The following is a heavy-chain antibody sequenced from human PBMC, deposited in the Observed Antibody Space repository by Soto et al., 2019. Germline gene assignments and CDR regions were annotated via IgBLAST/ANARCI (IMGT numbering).Heavy chain of an antibody. CDR3: VGIGSGILRYYYGMDV. V-gene: IGHV4-39*01. D-gene: IGHD3-3*01. CDR2: IYYSGST. CDR1: GGSISSSSYY. J-gene: IGHJ6*02. Sequence: SETLSLTCTVSGGSISSSSYYWGWIRQPPGKGLEWIGSIYYSGSTCYNPSLKSRVTISVDTSKNQFSLKLSSVTAADTAVYYCVGIGSGILRYYYGMDVWGQGTTVTVSS.